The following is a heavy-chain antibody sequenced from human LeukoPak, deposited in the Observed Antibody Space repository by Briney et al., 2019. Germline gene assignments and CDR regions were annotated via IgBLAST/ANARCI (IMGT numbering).Heavy chain of an antibody. J-gene: IGHJ4*02. CDR1: GGSISSSSYY. V-gene: IGHV4-39*01. CDR2: IYYSRST. D-gene: IGHD3-22*01. Sequence: SSETLSLTCTVSGGSISSSSYYRGWIRQPPGKGLEWIGSIYYSRSTYYNPSLKSRVTISVDTSKNQFSLKLSSVTAADTAVYYCAREYYDSSGYSLTDYWGQGTLVTVSS. CDR3: AREYYDSSGYSLTDY.